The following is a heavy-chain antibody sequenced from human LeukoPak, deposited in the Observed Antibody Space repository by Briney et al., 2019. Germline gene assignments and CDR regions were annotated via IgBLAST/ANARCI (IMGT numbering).Heavy chain of an antibody. CDR1: GGSISSSSYY. D-gene: IGHD6-13*01. Sequence: SETLSLTCTVSGGSISSSSYYWGWIRQPPGKGLEWIGSIYYSGSTYYNPSLKSRVTISVDTSKNQFSLKLSSVTAADTAVYYCARRIAAGTFDYWGQGTLVTVSP. J-gene: IGHJ4*02. V-gene: IGHV4-39*07. CDR3: ARRIAAGTFDY. CDR2: IYYSGST.